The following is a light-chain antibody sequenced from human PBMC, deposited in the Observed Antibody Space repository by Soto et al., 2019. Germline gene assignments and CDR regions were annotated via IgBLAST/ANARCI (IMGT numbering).Light chain of an antibody. CDR1: SSNIESNT. Sequence: QSVLTQPPSASGTPGQRVTISCSGSSSNIESNTVYWYQQLPGMAPRLLIHTNDRRPSGVPDRFSGSKSGTSASLAISRLQSEDEADYYCLAWDDSLNGNLFGTGTKVTVL. J-gene: IGLJ1*01. CDR2: TND. V-gene: IGLV1-44*01. CDR3: LAWDDSLNGNL.